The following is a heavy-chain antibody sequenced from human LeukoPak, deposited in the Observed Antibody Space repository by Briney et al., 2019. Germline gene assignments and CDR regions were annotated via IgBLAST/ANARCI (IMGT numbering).Heavy chain of an antibody. CDR3: ARDGISSSWYYAPGDY. CDR2: ISAYNGNT. V-gene: IGHV1-18*01. CDR1: GYTFTSYD. D-gene: IGHD6-13*01. Sequence: ASVKVSCKASGYTFTSYDTNWVRQATGQGLEWMGWISAYNGNTNYAQKLQGRVTMTTDTSTSTAYMELRSLRSDDTAVYYCARDGISSSWYYAPGDYWGQGTLVTVSS. J-gene: IGHJ4*02.